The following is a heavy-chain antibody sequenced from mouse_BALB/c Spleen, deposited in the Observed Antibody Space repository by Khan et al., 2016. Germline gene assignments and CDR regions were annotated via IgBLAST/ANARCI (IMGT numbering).Heavy chain of an antibody. J-gene: IGHJ4*01. CDR1: GYTFTDYS. V-gene: IGHV9-2-1*01. Sequence: QIQLVQSGPELKKPGETVKISCKASGYTFTDYSMHWVKQAPGKGLKWMGWINTETGEPTYADDFKGRFAFSLETSASTAYLQIYNLKNEDTATYFCARSRHYAMDYWGQGTSVTVSS. CDR3: ARSRHYAMDY. CDR2: INTETGEP.